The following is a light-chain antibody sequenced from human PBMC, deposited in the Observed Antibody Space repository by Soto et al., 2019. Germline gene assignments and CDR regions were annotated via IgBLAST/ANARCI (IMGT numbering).Light chain of an antibody. CDR3: TSYTSSPPFYF. J-gene: IGLJ1*01. V-gene: IGLV2-14*03. CDR2: DVY. Sequence: QSVLTQPASVSGSPGQSIAISCTGVRTDVDGYDYVSWYQQHPGQAPQLIIYDVYNRPSGVSHRFSGSKSGDPASLAFSGLQAEDEADYYYTSYTSSPPFYFFGTRTKLT. CDR1: RTDVDGYDY.